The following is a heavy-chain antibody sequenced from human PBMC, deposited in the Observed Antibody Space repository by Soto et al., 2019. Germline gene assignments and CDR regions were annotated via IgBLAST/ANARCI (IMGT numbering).Heavy chain of an antibody. J-gene: IGHJ4*02. CDR2: IIPIFGTA. Sequence: QVQLVQSGAEVKKPGSSVKVSCKTSGGTFSPYSIVWVRQAPGEGLEWMGGIIPIFGTANYAQKFQDRVTITADKATNTAFMELSSLKSEDTAMYYCASSSGNNYGVGTKYYFDYWVQGTLVTVSS. CDR1: GGTFSPYS. D-gene: IGHD1-26*01. V-gene: IGHV1-69*06. CDR3: ASSSGNNYGVGTKYYFDY.